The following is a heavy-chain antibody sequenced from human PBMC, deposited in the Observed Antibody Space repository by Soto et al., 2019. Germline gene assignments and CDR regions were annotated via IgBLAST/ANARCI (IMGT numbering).Heavy chain of an antibody. CDR1: GFTFSSYW. Sequence: GGSLRLSCAASGFTFSSYWMHWVRQAPGKGLVWVSRINSDGSSTSYADSVKGRFTISRDNAKNTLYLQMNSLRAEDTAVYYCARDPLGDFPDYYYYGMDVWGQGTTVTVSS. V-gene: IGHV3-74*01. CDR3: ARDPLGDFPDYYYYGMDV. D-gene: IGHD4-17*01. CDR2: INSDGSST. J-gene: IGHJ6*02.